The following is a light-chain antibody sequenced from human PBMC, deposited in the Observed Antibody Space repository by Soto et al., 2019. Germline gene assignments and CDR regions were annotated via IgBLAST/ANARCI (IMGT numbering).Light chain of an antibody. CDR3: CSYADGSIYF. J-gene: IGLJ1*01. Sequence: QSALTEPASVSGSPGQSITISCTGTSRDVGAYDYVSWYLQYQDKAPQLLIYYVDHRPSGVSSRFSGSKSGNTASLTISGLQAEDEGDYYCCSYADGSIYFFGTGTKLTVL. CDR1: SRDVGAYDY. V-gene: IGLV2-14*03. CDR2: YVD.